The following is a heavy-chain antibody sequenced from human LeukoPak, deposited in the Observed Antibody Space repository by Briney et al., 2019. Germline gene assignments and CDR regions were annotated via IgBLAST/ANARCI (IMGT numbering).Heavy chain of an antibody. CDR1: GYTFTSSY. J-gene: IGHJ4*02. D-gene: IGHD1-26*01. CDR2: VSAYNGKT. V-gene: IGHV1-18*01. CDR3: ARGGTYYPCIDY. Sequence: GASVKVSCKASGYTFTSSYIYWVRQAPGQGLEWMGWVSAYNGKTSYVQNFQGRVTMTTDSSTNTAYMDLTSLTSDDTAVYYCARGGTYYPCIDYWGQGTLVTVSS.